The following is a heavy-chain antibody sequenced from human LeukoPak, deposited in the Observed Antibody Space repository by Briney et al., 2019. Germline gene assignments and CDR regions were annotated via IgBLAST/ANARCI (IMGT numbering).Heavy chain of an antibody. D-gene: IGHD3-22*01. CDR3: ARTPSASDYYDSSGYYSYNWFDP. V-gene: IGHV1-69*13. Sequence: GASVKVSCKASGGTFSSYAISWVRQAPGQGLEWTGGIIPIFGTANYAQKFQGRVTITADESTSTAYMELSSLRSEDTAVYYCARTPSASDYYDSSGYYSYNWFDPWGQGTLVTVSS. CDR1: GGTFSSYA. CDR2: IIPIFGTA. J-gene: IGHJ5*02.